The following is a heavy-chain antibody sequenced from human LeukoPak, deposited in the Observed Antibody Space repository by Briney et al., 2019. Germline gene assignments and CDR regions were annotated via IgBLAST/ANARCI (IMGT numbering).Heavy chain of an antibody. Sequence: PSETLSLTCTVSGGSISSYYWSWIRQPAGKGLEWIGRFYTSGSTNYNPSLKSRVTMSVDTSKNQFSLKLSSVTAADTAVYYCARGAQQLVFGWFDPWGQGTLVTVSS. CDR1: GGSISSYY. J-gene: IGHJ5*02. D-gene: IGHD6-13*01. V-gene: IGHV4-4*07. CDR3: ARGAQQLVFGWFDP. CDR2: FYTSGST.